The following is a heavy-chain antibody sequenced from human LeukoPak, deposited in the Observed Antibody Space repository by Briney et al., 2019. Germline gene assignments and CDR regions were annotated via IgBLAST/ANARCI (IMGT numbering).Heavy chain of an antibody. D-gene: IGHD1-14*01. Sequence: GASVKVPCKASGGIFSRHTISWVRQSPGQGLEWMGGITPMFGTSNYAQKFQGRVTITADESTSTAYMELSSLRSEDTAVYYCARDSSEFRSLLFHWGQGTLVTVSS. CDR2: ITPMFGTS. V-gene: IGHV1-69*13. CDR3: ARDSSEFRSLLFH. CDR1: GGIFSRHT. J-gene: IGHJ1*01.